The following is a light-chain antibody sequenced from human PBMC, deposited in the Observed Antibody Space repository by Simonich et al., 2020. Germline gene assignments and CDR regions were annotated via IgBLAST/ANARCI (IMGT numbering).Light chain of an antibody. CDR3: SSYTSSSTWV. J-gene: IGLJ3*02. V-gene: IGLV2-14*01. CDR1: SSDVGGYNY. Sequence: QSALTQPASVSGSPGQSITISCTGTSSDVGGYNYVSWYQQHPGKAPKLMIYVVSKRPPGVSNLCSVTKSGNTSSLTISVLQAEDEADYYCSSYTSSSTWVFGGGTKLTVL. CDR2: VVS.